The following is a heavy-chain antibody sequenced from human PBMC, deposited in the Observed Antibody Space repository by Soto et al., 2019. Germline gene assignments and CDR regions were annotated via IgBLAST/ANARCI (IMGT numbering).Heavy chain of an antibody. CDR3: ARDLPHGYSDS. V-gene: IGHV3-23*01. J-gene: IGHJ4*03. CDR2: ISGRGGST. Sequence: PGGSLRLSCAVCGFTFSSYAMNWVRQAPGKGLEWVAVISGRGGSTYYADSVKGRFTISRDNAKTSLYLQMDSLRAEHTAVYYCARDLPHGYSDSWGQGALVTVSS. CDR1: GFTFSSYA.